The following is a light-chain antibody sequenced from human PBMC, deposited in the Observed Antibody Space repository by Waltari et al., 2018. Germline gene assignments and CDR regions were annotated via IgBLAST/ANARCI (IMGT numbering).Light chain of an antibody. V-gene: IGKV1-5*03. CDR2: RAT. Sequence: DIQMTLSPSTLSASIGDRVTITCRASQTIISWLAWYQQKPGQAPRLLIYRATALETGVPSRFSGTGSGTEFTLTINGLQPDDSATYFCQQYDSFWSFGQGTKVEVK. CDR1: QTIISW. CDR3: QQYDSFWS. J-gene: IGKJ1*01.